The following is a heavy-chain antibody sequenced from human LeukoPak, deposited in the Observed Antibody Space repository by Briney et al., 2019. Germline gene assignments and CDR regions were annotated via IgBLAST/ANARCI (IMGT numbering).Heavy chain of an antibody. J-gene: IGHJ4*02. CDR2: IKRDGSEK. V-gene: IGHV3-7*01. D-gene: IGHD1-26*01. CDR3: ARVGLKGATTIRSSDY. CDR1: GFTFSSYW. Sequence: GGSLRLSCAASGFTFSSYWMSWVRQAPGRGLEWVAYIKRDGSEKYYVDSVKGRFTISRDNAESSLYLQMNSLRAEDSAVYYCARVGLKGATTIRSSDYRGQGTLVTVSS.